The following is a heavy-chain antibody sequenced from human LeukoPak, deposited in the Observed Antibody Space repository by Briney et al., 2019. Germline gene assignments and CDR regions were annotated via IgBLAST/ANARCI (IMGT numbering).Heavy chain of an antibody. CDR1: GDTFSSYV. CDR2: IIPMSGTT. V-gene: IGHV1-69*13. D-gene: IGHD1/OR15-1a*01. CDR3: ARSNNVFFAGDH. Sequence: ASVKVSCKASGDTFSSYVFSWVRQAPGQGLEWMGAIIPMSGTTHYAQNFQGRVTITSDESTRTVYLEVTSLRSEDTALYYCARSNNVFFAGDHWGQGTLVTVSS. J-gene: IGHJ4*02.